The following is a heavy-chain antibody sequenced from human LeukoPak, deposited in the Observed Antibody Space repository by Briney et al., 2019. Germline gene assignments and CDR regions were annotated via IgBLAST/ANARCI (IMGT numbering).Heavy chain of an antibody. CDR2: LYYTGST. D-gene: IGHD5/OR15-5a*01. Sequence: RPSETLSLTCTVSGDSITSNIYYLGWIRQPLGKGLEWIGSLYYTGSTYYNPSLKSRVTISVDTSKNQVSLKLTSVTAADTAVYYCARAPDIMYAFDIWGQGTMVTVSS. CDR3: ARAPDIMYAFDI. CDR1: GDSITSNIYY. J-gene: IGHJ3*02. V-gene: IGHV4-39*01.